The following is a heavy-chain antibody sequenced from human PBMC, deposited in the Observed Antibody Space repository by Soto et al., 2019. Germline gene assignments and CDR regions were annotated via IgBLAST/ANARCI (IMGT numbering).Heavy chain of an antibody. CDR2: MNPNSGNT. J-gene: IGHJ6*02. CDR1: GYTFTSYD. CDR3: ARGRKSYYGMDV. Sequence: QVQLVQSGAEVKKPGASVKVSCKASGYTFTSYDINWVRQATGQGLEWMGWMNPNSGNTGYAQKFQGRVTMPRNSSISTAYMELSSLRSEDTAVYYCARGRKSYYGMDVWGQGTTVTVSS. V-gene: IGHV1-8*01.